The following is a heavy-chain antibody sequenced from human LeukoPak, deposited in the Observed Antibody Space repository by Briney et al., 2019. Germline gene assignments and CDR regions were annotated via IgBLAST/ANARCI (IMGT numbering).Heavy chain of an antibody. CDR1: GGTFSSYA. V-gene: IGHV1-69*04. D-gene: IGHD5-18*01. CDR2: IIPILGIA. J-gene: IGHJ4*02. CDR3: ARSSWTTGTAMDYYFDY. Sequence: SVKVSCKASGGTFSSYAISWVRQAPGQGLEWMGRIIPILGIANYAQKFQGRVTITADKSTSTAYMELSSLRSEDTAVYYCARSSWTTGTAMDYYFDYWGQGTLVTVSS.